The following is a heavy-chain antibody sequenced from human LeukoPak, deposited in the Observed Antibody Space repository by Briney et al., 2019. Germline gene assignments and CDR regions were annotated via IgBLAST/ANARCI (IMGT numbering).Heavy chain of an antibody. CDR3: TRDGATTYYFDY. D-gene: IGHD1-26*01. V-gene: IGHV1-69*06. CDR2: IIPIFGTA. Sequence: ASVKVSCKASGGTFSSYAISWVRQAPGQGLEWMGGIIPIFGTANYAQKFQGRVTITADKSTSTAYMELSSLRSEDTAVYYCTRDGATTYYFDYWGQGTLVTVS. CDR1: GGTFSSYA. J-gene: IGHJ4*02.